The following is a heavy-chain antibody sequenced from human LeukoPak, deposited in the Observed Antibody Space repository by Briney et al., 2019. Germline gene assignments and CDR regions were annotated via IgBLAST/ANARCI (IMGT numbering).Heavy chain of an antibody. D-gene: IGHD1-1*01. CDR2: IGTAGDT. V-gene: IGHV3-13*01. CDR1: GFTFSSYD. CDR3: ARSSWNDGGVSFDY. J-gene: IGHJ4*02. Sequence: PGGSLRLSCAASGFTFSSYDMHWVRQATGKGLEWVSAIGTAGDTYYPGSVKGRFTISRENAKNSLYLQMNSLRAGDTAVYYCARSSWNDGGVSFDYWGQGTLVTVSS.